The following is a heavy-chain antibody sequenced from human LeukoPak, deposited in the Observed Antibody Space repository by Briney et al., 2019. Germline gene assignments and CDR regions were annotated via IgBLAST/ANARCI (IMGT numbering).Heavy chain of an antibody. CDR2: IKQDGSEK. CDR3: ARDSPTSIAAAGHWGDYFDY. V-gene: IGHV3-7*01. Sequence: GGSLRLSCAASGFTFSSYWMSWVRQAPGKGLEWVANIKQDGSEKYYVDSVKGRFTISRDNAKNSLYLQMNSLRAEDTAVYYCARDSPTSIAAAGHWGDYFDYWGQGTLVTVSS. CDR1: GFTFSSYW. D-gene: IGHD6-13*01. J-gene: IGHJ4*02.